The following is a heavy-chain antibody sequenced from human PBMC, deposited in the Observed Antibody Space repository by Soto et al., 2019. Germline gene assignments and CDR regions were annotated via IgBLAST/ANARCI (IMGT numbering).Heavy chain of an antibody. V-gene: IGHV4-61*01. J-gene: IGHJ4*02. Sequence: PSETLSLTCTVSGGSVSSGSYYWSWIRQPPGKGLEWIGYIYYSGSANYNPSLKSRVTISVDTSKNQFSLKLSSVTAADTAVYYRARDDYWGQGTLDTVSS. CDR2: IYYSGSA. CDR3: ARDDY. CDR1: GGSVSSGSYY.